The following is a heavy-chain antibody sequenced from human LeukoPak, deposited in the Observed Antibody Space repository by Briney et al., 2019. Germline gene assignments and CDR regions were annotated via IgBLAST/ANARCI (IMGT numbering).Heavy chain of an antibody. J-gene: IGHJ4*02. CDR3: TTDGGWHYYDSSGYLYYFDY. CDR1: GFTFSSYG. V-gene: IGHV3-15*01. D-gene: IGHD3-22*01. Sequence: GGSLRLSCAASGFTFSSYGMHWVRQAPGKGLEWVGRIKSKTDGGTTDYAAPVKGRFTISRDDSKNTLYLQMNSLKTEDTAVYYCTTDGGWHYYDSSGYLYYFDYWGQGTLVTVSS. CDR2: IKSKTDGGTT.